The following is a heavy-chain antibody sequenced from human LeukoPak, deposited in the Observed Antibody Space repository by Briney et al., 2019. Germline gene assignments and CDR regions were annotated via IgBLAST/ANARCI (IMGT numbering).Heavy chain of an antibody. CDR3: AQYYYDSSGWFDP. D-gene: IGHD3-22*01. J-gene: IGHJ5*02. Sequence: PSQTLSLTCTVSGGSISSGGYYWSWIRQHPGKGLEWIGYIYYSGSTNYNPSLKSRVTISVDTSKNQFSLKLSSVTAADTAVYYCAQYYYDSSGWFDPWGQGTLVTVSS. V-gene: IGHV4-30-4*08. CDR1: GGSISSGGYY. CDR2: IYYSGST.